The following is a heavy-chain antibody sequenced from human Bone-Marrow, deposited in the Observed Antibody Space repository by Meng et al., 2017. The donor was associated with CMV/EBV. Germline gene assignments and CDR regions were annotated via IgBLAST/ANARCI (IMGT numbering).Heavy chain of an antibody. CDR2: IYYSGST. CDR1: GFTFSNAW. V-gene: IGHV4-30-4*08. J-gene: IGHJ4*02. D-gene: IGHD1-7*01. CDR3: ARATGWTGTVHY. Sequence: VQLVESGGGLVKPGGSLRLSCAASGFTFSNAWMSWVRQAPGKGLEWIGYIYYSGSTYYNPSLKSRVTISVDTSKNQFSLKLSSVTAADTAVYYCARATGWTGTVHYWGQGTLVTVAS.